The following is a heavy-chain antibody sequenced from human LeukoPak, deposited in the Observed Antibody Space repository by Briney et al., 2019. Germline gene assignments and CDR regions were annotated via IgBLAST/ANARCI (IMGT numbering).Heavy chain of an antibody. Sequence: GGSLRLSCAASGFTFNSYSMNWVRQAPGKGLEWVSSISSSSSYIYYADSVKGRFTISRDNAKNSLYLQMNSLRAEDTAVYYCAREGTPNGMDVWGQGTTVTVSS. J-gene: IGHJ6*02. V-gene: IGHV3-21*01. CDR3: AREGTPNGMDV. CDR1: GFTFNSYS. CDR2: ISSSSSYI.